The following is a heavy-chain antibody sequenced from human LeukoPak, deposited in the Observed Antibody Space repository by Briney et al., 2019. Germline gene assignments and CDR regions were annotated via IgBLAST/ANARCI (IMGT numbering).Heavy chain of an antibody. J-gene: IGHJ6*03. Sequence: ASVKVSCKASGCTFSSYAISWVRQAPGQGLEWMGGIIPIFGTANYAQKFQGRVTITADKSTSTAYMELSSLRSEDTAVYYCARDLWFGELFHYMDVWGKGTTVTVSS. CDR3: ARDLWFGELFHYMDV. V-gene: IGHV1-69*06. CDR2: IIPIFGTA. D-gene: IGHD3-10*01. CDR1: GCTFSSYA.